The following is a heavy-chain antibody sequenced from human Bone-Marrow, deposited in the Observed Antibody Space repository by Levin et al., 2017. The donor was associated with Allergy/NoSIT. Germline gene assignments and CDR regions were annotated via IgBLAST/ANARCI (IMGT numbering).Heavy chain of an antibody. CDR3: ARGSSGWCDY. CDR2: INSDGSST. V-gene: IGHV3-74*01. D-gene: IGHD6-19*01. Sequence: GESLKISCAASGFIFSSYWMHWVRQDPGKGLLWVSRINSDGSSTSYADSAKGRFTISRDNAKNTLYLQMNSLRAEDTAVYYCARGSSGWCDYWGQGTLVTVSS. CDR1: GFIFSSYW. J-gene: IGHJ4*02.